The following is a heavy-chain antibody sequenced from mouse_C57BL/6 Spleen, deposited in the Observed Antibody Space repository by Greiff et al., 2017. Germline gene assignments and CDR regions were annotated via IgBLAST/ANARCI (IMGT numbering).Heavy chain of an antibody. J-gene: IGHJ3*01. Sequence: EVQGVESGGGLVKPGGSLKLSCAASGFTFSSYAMSWVRQTPEKRLEWVATISDGGSYTYYPDNVKGRFTISRDNAKNNLYMQMSHLKSEDTDMYYCARGVDGYDRFAYWGQGTLVTVTA. V-gene: IGHV5-4*01. D-gene: IGHD2-2*01. CDR1: GFTFSSYA. CDR3: ARGVDGYDRFAY. CDR2: ISDGGSYT.